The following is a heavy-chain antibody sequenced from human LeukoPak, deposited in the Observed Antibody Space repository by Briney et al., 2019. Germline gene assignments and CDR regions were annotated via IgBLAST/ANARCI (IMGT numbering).Heavy chain of an antibody. CDR1: GGSISSYY. Sequence: SETLSLTCTVSGGSISSYYWSWIRQPPGKGLEWIGYIYYSGSTNYNPSLKSRVTISVDTSKNQFSLKLSSVTAADTAVYYCARGQHSSGWLFWFDPWGQGTLDTVSS. CDR2: IYYSGST. V-gene: IGHV4-59*01. J-gene: IGHJ5*02. CDR3: ARGQHSSGWLFWFDP. D-gene: IGHD6-19*01.